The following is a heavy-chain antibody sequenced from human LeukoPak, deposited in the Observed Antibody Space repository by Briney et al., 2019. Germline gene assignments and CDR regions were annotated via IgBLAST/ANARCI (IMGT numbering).Heavy chain of an antibody. CDR3: ARDGRIAAAGTSVHFDY. CDR2: INPSGGST. D-gene: IGHD6-13*01. V-gene: IGHV1-46*01. J-gene: IGHJ4*02. Sequence: ASVKVSCKASGYTFTSYYMHWVRQAPGQGLEWMGIINPSGGSTSYAQKFQGRVTMTGDTSTSTVYMEPSSLRSEDTAVYYCARDGRIAAAGTSVHFDYWGQGTLVTVSS. CDR1: GYTFTSYY.